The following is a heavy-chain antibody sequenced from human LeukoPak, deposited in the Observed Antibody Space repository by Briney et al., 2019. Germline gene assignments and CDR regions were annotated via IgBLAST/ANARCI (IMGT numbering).Heavy chain of an antibody. V-gene: IGHV4-34*01. CDR3: ARLRVDSSGYYLDAFDI. J-gene: IGHJ3*02. CDR1: GGSFSGYY. Sequence: PSETLSLTCAVYGGSFSGYYWGWIRQPPGKGLEWIGEINHSGSTNYNPSLKSRVTISVDTSKNQFSLKLSSVTAADTAVYYCARLRVDSSGYYLDAFDIWGQGTMVTVSS. D-gene: IGHD3-22*01. CDR2: INHSGST.